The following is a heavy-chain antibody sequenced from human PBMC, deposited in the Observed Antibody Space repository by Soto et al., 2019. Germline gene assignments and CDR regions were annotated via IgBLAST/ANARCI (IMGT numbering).Heavy chain of an antibody. V-gene: IGHV5-51*01. D-gene: IGHD1-26*01. CDR1: EYTFSNYW. J-gene: IGHJ4*02. CDR2: IYPGDSDT. CDR3: ATLDRSNSFSGLDS. Sequence: GESLKISCKASEYTFSNYWIAWVRQMPGKGLECMGIIYPGDSDTKYSPSFRGQVTISADKSVSTAYLQWSSLRASDTAMYYCATLDRSNSFSGLDSWGQGTPVTVSS.